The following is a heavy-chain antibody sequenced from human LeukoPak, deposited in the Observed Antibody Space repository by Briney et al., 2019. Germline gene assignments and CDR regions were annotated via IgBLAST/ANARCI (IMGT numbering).Heavy chain of an antibody. V-gene: IGHV3-48*03. J-gene: IGHJ6*02. CDR3: ARVGGDV. CDR2: ISSSGSTT. CDR1: GFTFSSYE. Sequence: PGGSLRLSCAASGFTFSSYEMNWVRQAPGKGLEWVSYISSSGSTTYYADSVKGRFTISRDNAKNSLYPQMNSLRAEDTAVYYCARVGGDVWGQGTTVTVSS. D-gene: IGHD2-15*01.